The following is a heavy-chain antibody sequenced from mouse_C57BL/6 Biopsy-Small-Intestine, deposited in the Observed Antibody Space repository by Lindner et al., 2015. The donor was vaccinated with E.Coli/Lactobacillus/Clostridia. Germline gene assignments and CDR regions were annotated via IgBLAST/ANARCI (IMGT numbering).Heavy chain of an antibody. J-gene: IGHJ4*01. D-gene: IGHD1-3*01. CDR2: IYATDSST. CDR1: GYTLTNNY. V-gene: IGHV1-74*01. Sequence: SVKVSCKASGYTLTNNYMHWVRQAPGQGLEWMGTIYATDSSTNYGQRFQGRVTMTRDTSTSTVYMELSSLRSEDTAMYFCATESVNHDGTSSYLDNWGQGTLVTVSS. CDR3: ATESVNHDGTSSYLDN.